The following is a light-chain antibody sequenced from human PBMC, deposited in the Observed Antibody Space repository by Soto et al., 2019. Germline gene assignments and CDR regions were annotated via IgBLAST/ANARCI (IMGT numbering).Light chain of an antibody. CDR2: TAS. Sequence: DIQMSQSPSSVSASVGDTVTIACRASESVGNWLAWYQQKPGAAPRLLIYTASNLQRGVPSRFRGSGSGTVITLTINNLQPEDFGSYYCQQAKNFPLTFGGGTKVEMK. J-gene: IGKJ4*01. V-gene: IGKV1-12*01. CDR3: QQAKNFPLT. CDR1: ESVGNW.